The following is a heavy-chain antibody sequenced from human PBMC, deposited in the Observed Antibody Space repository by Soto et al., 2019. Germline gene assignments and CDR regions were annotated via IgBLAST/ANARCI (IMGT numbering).Heavy chain of an antibody. D-gene: IGHD6-6*01. V-gene: IGHV2-5*01. J-gene: IGHJ3*02. CDR2: IYWSGDE. CDR3: ARGLATLPVFAFDI. CDR1: GFSLSTSGVG. Sequence: SGPTLVNPTQTLTLTCSFSGFSLSTSGVGVGWIRQSPGKALEWLALIYWSGDEHYRPSLRSRLSIIKDTSKNHVVLIMTDMDPVDTATYYCARGLATLPVFAFDIWGQGTMVTVSS.